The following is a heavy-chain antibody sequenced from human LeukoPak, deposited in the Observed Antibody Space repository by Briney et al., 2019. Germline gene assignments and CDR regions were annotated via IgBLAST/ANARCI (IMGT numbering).Heavy chain of an antibody. CDR2: FGSKGDNT. J-gene: IGHJ6*03. CDR1: GFTFVDYA. V-gene: IGHV3-64*01. Sequence: QPGGSLRLSCAASGFTFVDYAMHWVGQAPGRGLDYVSGFGSKGDNTYYANAVKGRFTMSRDNSKHTLYLQMGSLRTEDLAVYYCARGYSNPYSFYMDVWGKGTTVTVSS. D-gene: IGHD4-11*01. CDR3: ARGYSNPYSFYMDV.